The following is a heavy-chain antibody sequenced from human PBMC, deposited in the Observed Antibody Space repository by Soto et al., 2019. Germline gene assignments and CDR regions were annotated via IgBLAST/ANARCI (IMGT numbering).Heavy chain of an antibody. CDR1: GFTFSSYA. V-gene: IGHV3-30-3*01. CDR2: ISYDGSNK. Sequence: GGSLRLSCAASGFTFSSYAMHWVRQAPGKGLEWVAVISYDGSNKYYADSVKGRFTISRDNSMNTLYLQMNSLRAEDTAVYYCARDVRITGTWTPEYYFDYWGQGTLVTVSS. D-gene: IGHD1-20*01. J-gene: IGHJ4*02. CDR3: ARDVRITGTWTPEYYFDY.